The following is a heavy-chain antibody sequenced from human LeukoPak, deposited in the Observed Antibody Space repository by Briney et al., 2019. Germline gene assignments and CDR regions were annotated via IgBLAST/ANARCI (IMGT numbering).Heavy chain of an antibody. J-gene: IGHJ5*02. Sequence: PGGSLRLSCAASGFTFADYAMSWVRQPPGKGLEWVSGINGAATHTYDADSVKGRFTISRDNSNNTLYLQMNSLRDGDTAVYYCVKTYKYTNSWLDRWGQGTLVTVSS. CDR2: INGAATHT. D-gene: IGHD2-8*01. CDR1: GFTFADYA. V-gene: IGHV3-23*01. CDR3: VKTYKYTNSWLDR.